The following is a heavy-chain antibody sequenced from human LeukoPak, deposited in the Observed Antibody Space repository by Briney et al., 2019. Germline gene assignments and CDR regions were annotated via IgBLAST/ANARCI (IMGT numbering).Heavy chain of an antibody. Sequence: GGSLRLSCAASGLTGSHNYVSWVRQAPGKGLEWVSAISGSGGSTYYADSVKGRFTISRDNSKNTLYLQMNSLRADDTAVYYCARSNYYTVDVWGQGTAVTVSS. J-gene: IGHJ6*02. CDR3: ARSNYYTVDV. CDR1: GLTGSHNY. V-gene: IGHV3-23*01. CDR2: ISGSGGST. D-gene: IGHD1-26*01.